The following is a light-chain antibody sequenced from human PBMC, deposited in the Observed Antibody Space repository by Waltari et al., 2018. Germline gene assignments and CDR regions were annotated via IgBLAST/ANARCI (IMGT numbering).Light chain of an antibody. CDR3: KQCAACSWT. Sequence: DIQMTQSSSNLTASVGDRVTITCRVSQSVDRWLTWFEQKPDKAPQLLIYGASGLASGVPARFSGSGSGTEFTLTISSLQPEDAATYYCKQCAACSWTFGQGTKVEIK. J-gene: IGKJ1*01. V-gene: IGKV1-5*03. CDR2: GAS. CDR1: QSVDRW.